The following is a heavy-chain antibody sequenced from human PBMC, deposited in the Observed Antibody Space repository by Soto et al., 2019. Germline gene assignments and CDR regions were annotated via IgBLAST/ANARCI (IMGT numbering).Heavy chain of an antibody. Sequence: GGSLRLSCAASGFTFSNYSMNWVRQAPGKGLEWVSSISSSSNYIYYADSLKGRFTISRDNAKNSLYLQMNNLRDDDTAVYYCARNPGVVVVEFDYWGQETLVTVSS. J-gene: IGHJ4*02. CDR2: ISSSSNYI. CDR3: ARNPGVVVVEFDY. D-gene: IGHD3-22*01. CDR1: GFTFSNYS. V-gene: IGHV3-21*01.